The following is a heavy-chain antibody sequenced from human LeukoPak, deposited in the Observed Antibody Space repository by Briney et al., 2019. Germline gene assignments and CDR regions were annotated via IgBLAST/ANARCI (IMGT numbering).Heavy chain of an antibody. Sequence: PSETLSLTCTVSGGSISSYYWSWIRQPPGKGLEWIGYIYYSGSTNYNPSLKSRVTISVDTSKNQFSLKLSSVTAADTAVYYCAMTTVTQTDDAFDIWGQGTMATVSS. V-gene: IGHV4-59*01. CDR3: AMTTVTQTDDAFDI. J-gene: IGHJ3*02. CDR1: GGSISSYY. D-gene: IGHD4-17*01. CDR2: IYYSGST.